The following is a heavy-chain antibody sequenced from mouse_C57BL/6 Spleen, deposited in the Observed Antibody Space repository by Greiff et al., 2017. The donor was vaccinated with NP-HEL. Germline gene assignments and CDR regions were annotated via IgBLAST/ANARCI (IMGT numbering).Heavy chain of an antibody. V-gene: IGHV1-61*01. CDR3: ARGDYGSSYEYFDV. J-gene: IGHJ1*03. CDR2: IYPSDSET. D-gene: IGHD1-1*01. CDR1: GYTFTSSW. Sequence: VQLQQPGAELVRPGSSVKLSCKASGYTFTSSWMDWVKQRPGQGLEWIGNIYPSDSETHYNQKFKDKATLTVDKSSSTAYMQLSSLTSEDSAVYYCARGDYGSSYEYFDVWGTGTTVTVSS.